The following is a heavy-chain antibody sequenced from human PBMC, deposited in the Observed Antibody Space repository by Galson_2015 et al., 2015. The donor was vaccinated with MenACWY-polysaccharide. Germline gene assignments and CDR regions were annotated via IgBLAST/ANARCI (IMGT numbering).Heavy chain of an antibody. CDR3: ASRDRRTGSPY. CDR2: INHTANT. CDR1: GGSISSSDW. D-gene: IGHD3-9*01. J-gene: IGHJ4*02. V-gene: IGHV4-4*02. Sequence: GTLSLPCAVSGGSISSSDWWRWVRQPPGEGLEWIGEINHTANTNYNSSLESRVSVSVDKSKNQFSLKLSSVTVADTAVYYCASRDRRTGSPYWGQGILVTVSS.